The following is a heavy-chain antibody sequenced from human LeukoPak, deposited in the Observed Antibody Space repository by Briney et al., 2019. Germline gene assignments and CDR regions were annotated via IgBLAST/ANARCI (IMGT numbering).Heavy chain of an antibody. J-gene: IGHJ2*01. D-gene: IGHD2-15*01. CDR1: GYTFTGYY. V-gene: IGHV1-2*04. CDR3: ARPYCSGGSCYEWDWYFDL. CDR2: INPNSGGT. Sequence: ASVKVSCKASGYTFTGYYMHWVRQAPGQGLEWMGWINPNSGGTNYVQKFQGWVTMTRDTSISTAYMELSRLRSDDTAVYYCARPYCSGGSCYEWDWYFDLWGRGTLVTVSS.